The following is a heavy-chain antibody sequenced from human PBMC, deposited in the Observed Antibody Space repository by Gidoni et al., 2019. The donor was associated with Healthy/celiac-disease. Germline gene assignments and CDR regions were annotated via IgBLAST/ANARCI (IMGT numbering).Heavy chain of an antibody. CDR2: ISSGGST. CDR1: GFTVSSNY. V-gene: IGHV3-53*01. J-gene: IGHJ3*02. CDR3: AAGYIYGPDAFDI. Sequence: EVQLVESGGGLIQPGGSLRLSCAASGFTVSSNYMSWVRQAPGKGLEWVSVISSGGSTYYADSVKGRFTISRDNSKNTLYLQMNSLRAEDTAVYYCAAGYIYGPDAFDIWGQGTMVTVSS. D-gene: IGHD5-18*01.